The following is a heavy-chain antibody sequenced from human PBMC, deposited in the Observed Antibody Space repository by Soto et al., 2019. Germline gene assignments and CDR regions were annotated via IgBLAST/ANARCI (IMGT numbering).Heavy chain of an antibody. CDR2: ISSSSSTI. V-gene: IGHV3-48*01. CDR3: AGGDYCSSTSCYKVRYFNY. CDR1: GFTFSSYS. Sequence: GGSLRLSCAASGFTFSSYSMNWVRQAPGKGLEWVSYISSSSSTIYYADSVKGRFTISRDNAKNSLYLQMNSLRAEDTAVYYCAGGDYCSSTSCYKVRYFNYWGQGTLVTVSS. J-gene: IGHJ4*02. D-gene: IGHD2-2*02.